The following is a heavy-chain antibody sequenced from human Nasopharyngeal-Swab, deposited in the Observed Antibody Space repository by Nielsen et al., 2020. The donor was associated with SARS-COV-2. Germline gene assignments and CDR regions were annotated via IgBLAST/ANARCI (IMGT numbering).Heavy chain of an antibody. D-gene: IGHD2-8*01. CDR2: IDPSDSYT. Sequence: VRQMPGKGLEWMGRIDPSDSYTNYSPSFQGHVTISADKSISTAYLQWSSLKASDTAMYYCARGVLTSVSYYYYGMGVWGQGTTVTVSS. CDR3: ARGVLTSVSYYYYGMGV. V-gene: IGHV5-10-1*01. J-gene: IGHJ6*02.